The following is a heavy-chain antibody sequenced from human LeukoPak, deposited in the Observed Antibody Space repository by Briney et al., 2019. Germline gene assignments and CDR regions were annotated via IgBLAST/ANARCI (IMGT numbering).Heavy chain of an antibody. CDR3: AKAGGIVGATRGPLGY. J-gene: IGHJ4*02. D-gene: IGHD1-26*01. CDR2: ISGSGGST. CDR1: GFTFSSYA. V-gene: IGHV3-23*01. Sequence: GGSLRLSCAASGFTFSSYAMSWVRQAPGKGLEWVSAISGSGGSTYYADSVKGRFTISRDNSKNTLYLQMNSLRAEDTAVYYCAKAGGIVGATRGPLGYWGQGTLVTVSS.